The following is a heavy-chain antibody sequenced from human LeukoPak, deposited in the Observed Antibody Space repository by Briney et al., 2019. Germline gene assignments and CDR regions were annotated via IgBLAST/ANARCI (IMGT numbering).Heavy chain of an antibody. J-gene: IGHJ4*02. CDR2: ISSSGSTI. CDR3: ARENSGSSDY. D-gene: IGHD6-13*01. V-gene: IGHV3-11*04. Sequence: GGSLRLSCAASGFTVSSNYMSWVRQAPGKGLEWVSYISSSGSTIYYADSVKGRFTISRDNAKNTLYLQMNSLRAEDTAVYYCARENSGSSDYWGQGTLVTVSS. CDR1: GFTVSSNY.